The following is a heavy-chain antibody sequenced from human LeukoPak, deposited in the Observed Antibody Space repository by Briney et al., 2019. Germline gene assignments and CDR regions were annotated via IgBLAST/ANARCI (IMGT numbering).Heavy chain of an antibody. Sequence: SETLSLTCNVSGGSITNSYWNWIRQPPGKGLEWIGYIHYSGNSNYNSFLKSRVTISVDTSKNQFSLNLNSVTAADTAMYYCARVGQFGSYRGFWYFDLWGRGTLVTVSS. CDR2: IHYSGNS. CDR1: GGSITNSY. J-gene: IGHJ2*01. D-gene: IGHD2-15*01. V-gene: IGHV4-59*01. CDR3: ARVGQFGSYRGFWYFDL.